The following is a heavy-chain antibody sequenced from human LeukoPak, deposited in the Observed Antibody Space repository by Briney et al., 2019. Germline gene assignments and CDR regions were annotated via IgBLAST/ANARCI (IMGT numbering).Heavy chain of an antibody. CDR2: IWYDGSNK. V-gene: IGHV3-33*03. CDR3: ARKFTVAGINWYFDL. D-gene: IGHD6-19*01. Sequence: GGSLRLSCAASGFTFSSYGMHWVRQAPGKGLEWVAVIWYDGSNKYYADSVKGRFTISRDNAKNSLYLQMDSLRAEDTAVYFCARKFTVAGINWYFDLWGRGTLVTVSS. J-gene: IGHJ2*01. CDR1: GFTFSSYG.